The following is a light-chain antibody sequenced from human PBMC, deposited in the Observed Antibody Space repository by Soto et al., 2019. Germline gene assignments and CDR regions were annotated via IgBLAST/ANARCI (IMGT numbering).Light chain of an antibody. CDR1: QSVSNNY. CDR3: QQYGSSGT. Sequence: EIVLTQSPGTLSLSPGERATLSCRASQSVSNNYLAWYQQKPCQSPRLLIYGASNRVTGIPDRFSGRGSGTDFTLTIRRLEPEDFAVYYCQQYGSSGTLGQGTKLQIQ. CDR2: GAS. V-gene: IGKV3-20*01. J-gene: IGKJ1*01.